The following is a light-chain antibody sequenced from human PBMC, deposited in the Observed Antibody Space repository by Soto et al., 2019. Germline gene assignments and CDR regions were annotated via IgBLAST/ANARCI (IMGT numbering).Light chain of an antibody. CDR3: QSYDSSAVV. CDR1: SGSIASNY. V-gene: IGLV6-57*04. Sequence: NFMLTQPHSVSESPGKTVTISCTRSSGSIASNYVQWYQQRPGSAPTTVIYEDNQRPSGVSDRFSCSTDGSSNSASLTISGLQTEDEADYYCQSYDSSAVVFGGGTKVTVL. CDR2: EDN. J-gene: IGLJ2*01.